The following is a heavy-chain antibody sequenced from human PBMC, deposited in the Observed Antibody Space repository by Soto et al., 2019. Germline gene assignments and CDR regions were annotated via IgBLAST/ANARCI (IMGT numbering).Heavy chain of an antibody. D-gene: IGHD2-8*01. V-gene: IGHV3-9*01. CDR2: ISWNSGSI. CDR3: AKINVLMVQGAFDI. Sequence: GGSLRLSCAASGFTFDDYAMHWVRQAPGKGLEWVSGISWNSGSIGYADSVKGRFTISRDNAKNSLYLQMNSLRAEDTALYYCAKINVLMVQGAFDIWGQGTMVTVSS. J-gene: IGHJ3*02. CDR1: GFTFDDYA.